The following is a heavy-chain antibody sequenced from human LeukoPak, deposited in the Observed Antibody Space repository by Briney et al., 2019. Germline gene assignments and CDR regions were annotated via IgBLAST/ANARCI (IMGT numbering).Heavy chain of an antibody. D-gene: IGHD3-22*01. CDR1: GDSITSGAFY. CDR2: CYYSGST. V-gene: IGHV4-39*01. J-gene: IGHJ5*02. Sequence: AEPLSLTCNVSGDSITSGAFYWAWIRQSPGKGLEWIGKCYYSGSTQYTPSLRGRVSISMDKTKNQFSLNLNSVSVTDTAIYYCARRDYDAWFDPWGQGTLVSVAS. CDR3: ARRDYDAWFDP.